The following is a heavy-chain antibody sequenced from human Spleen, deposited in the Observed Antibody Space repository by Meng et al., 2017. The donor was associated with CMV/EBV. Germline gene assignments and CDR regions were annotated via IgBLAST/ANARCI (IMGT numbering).Heavy chain of an antibody. CDR3: AKGVRGGAIDY. CDR1: GLTFSSYA. D-gene: IGHD3-16*01. J-gene: IGHJ4*02. CDR2: MSGSGGST. V-gene: IGHV3-23*01. Sequence: SCAASGLTFSSYAMSWVRQAPGKGLEWVSAMSGSGGSTYYADSVKGRFTISRDNSKNTLYLQMNSLRAEDTAVYYCAKGVRGGAIDYWGQGTLVTVSS.